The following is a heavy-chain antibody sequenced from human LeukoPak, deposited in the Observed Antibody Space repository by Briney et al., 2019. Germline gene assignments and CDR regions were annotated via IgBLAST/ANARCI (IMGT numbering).Heavy chain of an antibody. D-gene: IGHD6-13*01. CDR3: GREKGSSWYGGTYSLDY. V-gene: IGHV3-48*03. Sequence: GGSLRLSCAASGFTFSSYEMNWVRHTPGKGLQWVSYISGSGNDIYYADSVKGRVTTSRDNAKNSLFLQMNSLRAEDTAGYYCGREKGSSWYGGTYSLDYWGQGTLVTVSS. CDR2: ISGSGNDI. J-gene: IGHJ4*02. CDR1: GFTFSSYE.